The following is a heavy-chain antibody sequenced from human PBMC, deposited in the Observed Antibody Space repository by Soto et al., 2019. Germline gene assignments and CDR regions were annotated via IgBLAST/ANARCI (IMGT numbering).Heavy chain of an antibody. V-gene: IGHV1-69*13. J-gene: IGHJ3*02. Sequence: SVKVSCKASGGTFSSYAISWVRQAPGQGLEWMGGIIPIFGTANYAQKFQGRVTITADESTSTAYMELSSLRSEDTAVYYCARKKGITMVRGPNDVFDIWGQGTMVTVSS. D-gene: IGHD3-10*01. CDR1: GGTFSSYA. CDR3: ARKKGITMVRGPNDVFDI. CDR2: IIPIFGTA.